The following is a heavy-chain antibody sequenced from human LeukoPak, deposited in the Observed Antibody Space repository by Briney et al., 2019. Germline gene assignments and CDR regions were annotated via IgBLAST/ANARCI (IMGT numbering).Heavy chain of an antibody. CDR2: IYYSGST. J-gene: IGHJ3*02. D-gene: IGHD3-10*01. Sequence: SETLSLTCTVSGGSISSSSYYWGWIRQPPGKGLEWIGSIYYSGSTYYNPSLKSRVSISVDTSKNQFSLRLTSVTAADTAVYYCARNLWFGESSDAFYIWGQGTMVTVSS. V-gene: IGHV4-39*07. CDR1: GGSISSSSYY. CDR3: ARNLWFGESSDAFYI.